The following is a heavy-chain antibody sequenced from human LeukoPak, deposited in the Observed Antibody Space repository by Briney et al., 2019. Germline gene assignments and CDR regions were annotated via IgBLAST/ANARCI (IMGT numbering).Heavy chain of an antibody. CDR2: MSPDSGNT. D-gene: IGHD3-10*01. Sequence: ASVKVSCKASGYTFTSYDINWVRQATGQGLEWMGWMSPDSGNTGYAQKFQGRVTMTRNTSISTVYMELSSLKSEDTAVYYCARLKVRGVFYYYYVDVWGKGTTVTVSS. CDR1: GYTFTSYD. V-gene: IGHV1-8*01. CDR3: ARLKVRGVFYYYYVDV. J-gene: IGHJ6*03.